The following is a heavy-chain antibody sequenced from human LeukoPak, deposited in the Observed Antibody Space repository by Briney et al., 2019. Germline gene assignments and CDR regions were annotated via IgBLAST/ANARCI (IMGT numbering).Heavy chain of an antibody. Sequence: ASVKVSCKASGYSFTSYGISWVRQAPGQGLEWMGWISAYNGNTNYAQKFQGRVTTTTDTSTSTAYMELRSLRSDDTAVYYCARDPTVVPAASHWFDPWGQGTLVTVSS. D-gene: IGHD2-2*01. J-gene: IGHJ5*02. CDR1: GYSFTSYG. V-gene: IGHV1-18*01. CDR3: ARDPTVVPAASHWFDP. CDR2: ISAYNGNT.